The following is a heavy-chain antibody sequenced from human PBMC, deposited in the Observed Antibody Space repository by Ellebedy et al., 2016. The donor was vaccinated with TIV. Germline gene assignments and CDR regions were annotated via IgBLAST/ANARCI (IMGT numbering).Heavy chain of an antibody. D-gene: IGHD4-11*01. CDR2: IYPGDSDT. Sequence: GGSLRLSCKGSGYRFTNYWIAWVRQMPGKGLEWMGIIYPGDSDTRYSPSFQGQVTISADKSISTAYLQWSSLKASDTAMYYCARMPDYQFDPWGQGTLVTVSS. CDR3: ARMPDYQFDP. CDR1: GYRFTNYW. V-gene: IGHV5-51*01. J-gene: IGHJ5*02.